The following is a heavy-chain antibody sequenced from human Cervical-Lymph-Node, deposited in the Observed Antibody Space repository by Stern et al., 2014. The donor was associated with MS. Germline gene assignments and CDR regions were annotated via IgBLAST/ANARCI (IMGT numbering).Heavy chain of an antibody. V-gene: IGHV1-69*14. J-gene: IGHJ4*02. D-gene: IGHD1-7*01. Sequence: QDQLVQSGAEVKKPGSSVEISCKASGDTFNTHGINWVRQAPGQGLEWMGGIVPIYVTDSYSDKFQGGVTITADKSTSTVHMDMNSLRSDDTAMYYCARDPLELRTNYFFDYWGQGTLLSVSS. CDR3: ARDPLELRTNYFFDY. CDR1: GDTFNTHG. CDR2: IVPIYVTD.